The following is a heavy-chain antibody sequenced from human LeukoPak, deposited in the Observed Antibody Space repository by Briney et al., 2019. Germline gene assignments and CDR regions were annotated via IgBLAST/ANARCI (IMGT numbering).Heavy chain of an antibody. CDR1: GGSISSYY. V-gene: IGHV4-4*07. D-gene: IGHD5-18*01. J-gene: IGHJ4*02. Sequence: NASETLSLTCTVSGGSISSYYWSWIRQPAGKGLEWIGRIYTSGSTNYNPSLKSRVTISVDTSKNQFSLKLSSVTAADTAVYYCARGPDTAMVSPFDYWGQGTLVTVSS. CDR2: IYTSGST. CDR3: ARGPDTAMVSPFDY.